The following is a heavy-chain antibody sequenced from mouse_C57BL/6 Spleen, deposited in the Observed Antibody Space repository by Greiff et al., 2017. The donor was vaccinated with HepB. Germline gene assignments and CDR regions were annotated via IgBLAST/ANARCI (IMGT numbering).Heavy chain of an antibody. CDR1: GFNIKDYY. CDR2: IDPEDGDT. J-gene: IGHJ1*03. D-gene: IGHD1-1*01. V-gene: IGHV14-1*01. CDR3: TTLYGSSYKYFDV. Sequence: VQLQQSGAELVRPGASVKLSCTASGFNIKDYYMHWVKQRPEQGLEWIGRIDPEDGDTEYAPKFQGKATMTADTSSNTAYLQLSSLTSEDTAVYYCTTLYGSSYKYFDVWGTGTTVTVSS.